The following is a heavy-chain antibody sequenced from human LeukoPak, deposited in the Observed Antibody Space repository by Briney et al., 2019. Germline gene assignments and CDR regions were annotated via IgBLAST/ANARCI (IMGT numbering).Heavy chain of an antibody. Sequence: PGGSLRLSCAASEFTFSRYGMHWVRQAPGEGLEWVAFIRYDGSTKYYADSVKGRFTISRDNSKNTLYLQMNSLRAEDTAMYYCAREPDSSLDYWGQGTLVTVSS. D-gene: IGHD3-22*01. CDR3: AREPDSSLDY. J-gene: IGHJ4*02. CDR1: EFTFSRYG. CDR2: IRYDGSTK. V-gene: IGHV3-30*02.